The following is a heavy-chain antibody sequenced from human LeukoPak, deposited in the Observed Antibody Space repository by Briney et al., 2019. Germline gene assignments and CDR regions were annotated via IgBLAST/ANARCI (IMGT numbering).Heavy chain of an antibody. D-gene: IGHD2-21*01. CDR3: ARSVVASYGMDV. V-gene: IGHV4-34*01. CDR1: GGSFSGYY. Sequence: SETLSLTCAVYGGSFSGYYCSWIRQPPGKGLEWIGESNHSGSTNYNPSLKSRVTISVDTSKNQFSLKLSSVTAADTAVYYCARSVVASYGMDVWGKGTTVTVSS. CDR2: SNHSGST. J-gene: IGHJ6*04.